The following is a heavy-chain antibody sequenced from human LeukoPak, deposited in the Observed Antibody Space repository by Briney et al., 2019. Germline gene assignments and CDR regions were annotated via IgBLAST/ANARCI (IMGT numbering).Heavy chain of an antibody. CDR3: AGWLGESNAFDY. D-gene: IGHD3-10*01. CDR1: GFTFSSYG. J-gene: IGHJ4*02. CDR2: IWYDGSNK. Sequence: GGSLRLSCAASGFTFSSYGMHRVRQAPGKGLEWVAVIWYDGSNKYYADSVKGRFTISRDNSKNTLYLQMNSLRAEDTAVYYCAGWLGESNAFDYWGQGTLVTVSS. V-gene: IGHV3-33*01.